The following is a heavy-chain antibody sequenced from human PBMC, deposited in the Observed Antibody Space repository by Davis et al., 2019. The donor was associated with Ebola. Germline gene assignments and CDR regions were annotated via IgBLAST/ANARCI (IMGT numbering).Heavy chain of an antibody. V-gene: IGHV3-33*06. Sequence: PGGSLRLSCAASGFTFSSYGMHWVRQTPGKGLEWVAVIWFDGSNEYYADSVKGRFTISRDNSKNTLYLHMNSLRGDDTAVYYCVKDPAWFGELLYYYGMDVWGKGTTVTVSS. CDR1: GFTFSSYG. CDR3: VKDPAWFGELLYYYGMDV. CDR2: IWFDGSNE. J-gene: IGHJ6*04. D-gene: IGHD3-10*01.